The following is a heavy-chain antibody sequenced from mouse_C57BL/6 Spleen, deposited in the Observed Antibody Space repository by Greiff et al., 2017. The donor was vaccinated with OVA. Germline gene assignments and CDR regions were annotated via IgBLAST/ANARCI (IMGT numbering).Heavy chain of an antibody. CDR2: IDPSDSYT. V-gene: IGHV1-50*01. CDR3: ARFYDGYHFFDY. D-gene: IGHD2-3*01. CDR1: GYTFTSYW. J-gene: IGHJ2*01. Sequence: QVQLQQPGAELVKPGASVKLSCKASGYTFTSYWMQWVKQRPGQGLEWIGEIDPSDSYTNYNQKFKGKATLTVDTSSSTAYMQLSSLTSEDSAVYYCARFYDGYHFFDYWGQGTTLTVSS.